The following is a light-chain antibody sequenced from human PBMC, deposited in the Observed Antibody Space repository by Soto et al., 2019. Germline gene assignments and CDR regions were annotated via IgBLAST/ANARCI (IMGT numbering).Light chain of an antibody. Sequence: TKSPASVTAHTEDRVSIPCRASHGISSYLAWYQQKPGKAPKLLIYAASTWQSGVPSRFSGSGSGTEFTLTISSLQPEDFAAYYCQLLNSYPITFCQGTQLDIK. CDR2: AAS. V-gene: IGKV1-9*01. CDR1: HGISSY. J-gene: IGKJ5*01. CDR3: QLLNSYPIT.